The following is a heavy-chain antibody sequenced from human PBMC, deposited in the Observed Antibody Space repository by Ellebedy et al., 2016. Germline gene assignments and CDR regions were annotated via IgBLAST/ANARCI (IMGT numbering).Heavy chain of an antibody. D-gene: IGHD2-2*01. CDR2: IYYSGST. Sequence: SETLSLTXTVSGGSISSGGYYWSWIRQHPGKGLEWIGYIYYSGSTNYNPSLKSRVTISVDTSKNQFSLKLSSVTAADTAVYYCARVIPDPYYYYMDVWGKGTTVTVSS. CDR1: GGSISSGGYY. J-gene: IGHJ6*03. V-gene: IGHV4-61*08. CDR3: ARVIPDPYYYYMDV.